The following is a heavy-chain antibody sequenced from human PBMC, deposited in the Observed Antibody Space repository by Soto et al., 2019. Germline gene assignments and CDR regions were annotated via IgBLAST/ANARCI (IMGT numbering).Heavy chain of an antibody. CDR2: ISAYNGNT. D-gene: IGHD6-6*01. CDR1: GYTFTSYG. J-gene: IGHJ1*01. Sequence: GASVKVSCKASGYTFTSYGISWVRQAPGQGLEWMGWISAYNGNTNCAQKLQGRVTMTTDTSTSTAYMELRSLRSDDTAVYYCARDAIHGPPVRYFQPWGQGTLVTVSS. CDR3: ARDAIHGPPVRYFQP. V-gene: IGHV1-18*01.